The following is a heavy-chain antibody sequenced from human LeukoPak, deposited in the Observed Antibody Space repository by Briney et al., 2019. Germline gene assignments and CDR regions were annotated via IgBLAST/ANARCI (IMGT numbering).Heavy chain of an antibody. V-gene: IGHV3-33*01. J-gene: IGHJ4*02. CDR2: IWYDGSNK. CDR1: GFTFSSYG. CDR3: ARGDVSSSSWYQDY. Sequence: GRSLRLSCAASGFTFSSYGMHWVRQAPGKGLEWVAVIWYDGSNKYYADSVKGRFTISRDNSKNTLYLQMNSLRAEDTAVYYCARGDVSSSSWYQDYWGQGTLVTVSS. D-gene: IGHD6-13*01.